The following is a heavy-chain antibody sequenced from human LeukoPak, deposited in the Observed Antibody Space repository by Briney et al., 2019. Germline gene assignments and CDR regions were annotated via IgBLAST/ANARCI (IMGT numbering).Heavy chain of an antibody. CDR1: GGSFSGYY. V-gene: IGHV4-34*01. D-gene: IGHD3-10*01. CDR3: AGRTTLLWFGELWPNWFDH. Sequence: SETLSLTCAVYGGSFSGYYWSWIRQPPGKGLEWIGEINHSGSTNYNPSLKSRVTISVDTSKNQFSLKLSSVTAADTAVYYCAGRTTLLWFGELWPNWFDHWGQGTLVTVSS. CDR2: INHSGST. J-gene: IGHJ5*02.